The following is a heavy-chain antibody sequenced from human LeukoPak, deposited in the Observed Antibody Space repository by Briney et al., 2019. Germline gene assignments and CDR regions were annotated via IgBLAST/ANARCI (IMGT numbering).Heavy chain of an antibody. CDR2: ISYDGSNK. V-gene: IGHV3-30*18. Sequence: PGRSLRLSCAASGFTFSSYGMHWVRQAPGKGLEWVAVISYDGSNKYYADSVKGRFTLSRDNSKNTLYLQMNSLRAEDTAVYYCAKVPLDYYDSSGPNDAFDIWGQGTMVTVSS. J-gene: IGHJ3*02. D-gene: IGHD3-22*01. CDR3: AKVPLDYYDSSGPNDAFDI. CDR1: GFTFSSYG.